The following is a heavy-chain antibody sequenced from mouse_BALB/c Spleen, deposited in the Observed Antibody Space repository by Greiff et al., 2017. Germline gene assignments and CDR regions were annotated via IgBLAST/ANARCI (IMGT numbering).Heavy chain of an antibody. V-gene: IGHV1-14*01. D-gene: IGHD1-1*01. CDR3: APHDYGSSSAWCAY. CDR2: INPSTGYT. Sequence: VQLKQSGPELVKPGASVKMSCKASGYTFTSYVMHWVKQKPGQGLEWIGYINPSTGYTEYHQKFKDKATLTAAKSSSKAYMQLSSLRSEDSAVYYCAPHDYGSSSAWCAYWGQGTLVTVSA. J-gene: IGHJ3*01. CDR1: GYTFTSYV.